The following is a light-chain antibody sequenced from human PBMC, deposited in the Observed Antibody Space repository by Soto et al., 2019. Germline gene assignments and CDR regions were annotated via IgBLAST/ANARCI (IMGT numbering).Light chain of an antibody. V-gene: IGKV3D-15*01. CDR2: GAS. J-gene: IGKJ2*01. CDR3: QQRSAWPRNT. CDR1: QSVSSY. Sequence: EIVMTQSPDTLSVSPGETVTLSCRASQSVSSYLAWYQQKPGQAPRLLIYGASTKAAGIPARFSGSGSGTEFTLTISGLQAEDSAVYYCQQRSAWPRNTFGQGTKLEIK.